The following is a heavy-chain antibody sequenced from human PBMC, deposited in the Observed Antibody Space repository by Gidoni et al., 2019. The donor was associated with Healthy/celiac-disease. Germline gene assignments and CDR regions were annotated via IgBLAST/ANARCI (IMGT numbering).Heavy chain of an antibody. CDR3: AHSGLTTRSWGAFDI. CDR1: GFSLSPSGGG. Sequence: ESGPTLVKPTQTLTLTCTFSGFSLSPSGGGVGWIRQTPGRALEWLALIPWDDDKRYRPSLKRRLTITKDTSKNQVVLTMTNMDPVEKATYYCAHSGLTTRSWGAFDIWGQGTTVTVSS. D-gene: IGHD1-1*01. J-gene: IGHJ3*02. CDR2: IPWDDDK. V-gene: IGHV2-5*02.